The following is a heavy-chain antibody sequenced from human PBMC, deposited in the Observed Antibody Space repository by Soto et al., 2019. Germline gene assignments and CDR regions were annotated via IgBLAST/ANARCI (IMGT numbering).Heavy chain of an antibody. CDR3: ARVGIAAAGGWTAFDI. CDR1: GGAIISGGYY. CDR2: IYYSGST. J-gene: IGHJ3*02. D-gene: IGHD6-13*01. V-gene: IGHV4-31*03. Sequence: SETLSLTCTVSGGAIISGGYYWSWIRQHPGKGLEWIGYIYYSGSTYYNPSLKSRVTISVDTSKNQFSLKLSSVTAADTAVYYCARVGIAAAGGWTAFDIWGQGTMVTVSS.